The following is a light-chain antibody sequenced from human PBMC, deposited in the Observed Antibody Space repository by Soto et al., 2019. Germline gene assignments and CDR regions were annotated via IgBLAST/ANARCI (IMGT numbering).Light chain of an antibody. V-gene: IGKV1-5*03. CDR3: QPYNTYPLT. Sequence: DIQMTQSPSTLSASVGDRVTITCRASQSISNWLAWYQQKPGKAPNLLIYKASSLESGVPSRFSGSGSGTEFTLTISSLQTDDFATYYCQPYNTYPLTFGGGTKVEIK. CDR1: QSISNW. CDR2: KAS. J-gene: IGKJ4*01.